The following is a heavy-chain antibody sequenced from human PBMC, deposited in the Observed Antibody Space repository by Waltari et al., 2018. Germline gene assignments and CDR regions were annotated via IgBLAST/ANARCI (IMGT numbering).Heavy chain of an antibody. J-gene: IGHJ3*02. Sequence: QLQLQESGPGLVKPSETLSLTCTVSGGSISSSSYYWGWIRQPPGKGLEWIGSIYYSGSTYYNPSLKSRVTISVETSKNQFSLKLSSVTAADTAVYYCARAAGLYYDFWSGYYNAFDIWGQGTMVTVSS. CDR3: ARAAGLYYDFWSGYYNAFDI. D-gene: IGHD3-3*01. CDR2: IYYSGST. V-gene: IGHV4-39*07. CDR1: GGSISSSSYY.